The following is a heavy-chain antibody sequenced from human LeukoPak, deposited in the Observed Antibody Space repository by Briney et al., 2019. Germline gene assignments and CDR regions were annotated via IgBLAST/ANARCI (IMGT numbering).Heavy chain of an antibody. V-gene: IGHV3-NL1*01. D-gene: IGHD5/OR15-5a*01. J-gene: IGHJ4*02. Sequence: SGGSLRLSCAASGFTFSSYAMHWVRQAPGKGLEWVSVIYSGGSTYYADSVKGRFTISRDNAKNSLYLQMNSLRAEDTAVYYCARDSVYEFDYWGQGTLVTVSS. CDR1: GFTFSSYA. CDR3: ARDSVYEFDY. CDR2: IYSGGST.